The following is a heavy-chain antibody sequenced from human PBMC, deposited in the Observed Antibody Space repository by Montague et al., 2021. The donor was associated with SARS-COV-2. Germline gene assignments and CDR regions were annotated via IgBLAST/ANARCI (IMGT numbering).Heavy chain of an antibody. J-gene: IGHJ4*02. D-gene: IGHD3-9*01. CDR3: ARTYYDILTGYYTYDY. Sequence: PALVKPTQTLTLTCTFSGFSLSTSGMCVSWIRQPPGKALEWLALIDWDDDKYYSTSLKTRLTISKDTSKNQVVLTMTNMDPVDTATYYCARTYYDILTGYYTYDYWGQGTLVTVFS. CDR1: GFSLSTSGMC. CDR2: IDWDDDK. V-gene: IGHV2-70*01.